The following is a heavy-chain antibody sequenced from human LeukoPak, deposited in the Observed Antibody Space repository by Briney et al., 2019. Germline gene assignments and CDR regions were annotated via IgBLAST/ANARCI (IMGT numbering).Heavy chain of an antibody. Sequence: GGSLRLSCAASGFTFSSYEMNWVSQAPGKGLEWVSYISTSGGTIYYADSVKGRFTISRDNAKNSLYLQMNSLRAEDTAVYYCARDYYGSGSPDYWGQGTLVTVSS. CDR3: ARDYYGSGSPDY. CDR1: GFTFSSYE. D-gene: IGHD3-10*01. V-gene: IGHV3-48*03. J-gene: IGHJ4*02. CDR2: ISTSGGTI.